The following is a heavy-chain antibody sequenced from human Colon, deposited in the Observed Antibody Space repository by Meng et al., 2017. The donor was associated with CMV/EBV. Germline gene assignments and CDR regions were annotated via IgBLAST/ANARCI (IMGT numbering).Heavy chain of an antibody. Sequence: QFQLVQSGGEVKEPGASVFVSGRSSGYTFTSYGINWVRQAPGQWLEWMGWISGSTGYTNRAQKFQGRVTMTTDTSTSTAYLALTSLTSNDTAVYYCARGRPNWSGVLDYWGQGTLVTVSS. CDR3: ARGRPNWSGVLDY. CDR2: ISGSTGYT. D-gene: IGHD1-1*01. J-gene: IGHJ4*02. CDR1: GYTFTSYG. V-gene: IGHV1-18*01.